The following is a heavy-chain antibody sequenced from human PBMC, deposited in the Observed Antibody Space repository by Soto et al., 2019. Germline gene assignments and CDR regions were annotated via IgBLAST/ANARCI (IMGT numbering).Heavy chain of an antibody. CDR3: ALRFGAA. CDR1: GGSINSGDYY. V-gene: IGHV4-30-4*01. CDR2: IYYSGTT. J-gene: IGHJ6*02. Sequence: QVQLQESGPGLVKPSQTLSLTCTVSGGSINSGDYYWCWIRQPPGKGLEWIGYIYYSGTTYYNPSLRSRVTISLDTSKNRFSLKLNSVTAADTAVYYCALRFGAAWGQGTTVTVSS. D-gene: IGHD5-12*01.